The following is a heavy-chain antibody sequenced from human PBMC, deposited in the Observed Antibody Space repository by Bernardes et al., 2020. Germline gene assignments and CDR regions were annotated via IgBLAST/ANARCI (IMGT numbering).Heavy chain of an antibody. Sequence: ASVKVSCKASGYTFTGYYMHWVRQAPGQGLEWKGWINPNSGGTNYAQKFQGWVTMTRDTSISTAYMELSRLRSDDTAVYYCARDPGAAVGDYYYYYGMVVWGQGTTVTVSS. D-gene: IGHD1-26*01. CDR3: ARDPGAAVGDYYYYYGMVV. CDR1: GYTFTGYY. CDR2: INPNSGGT. J-gene: IGHJ6*02. V-gene: IGHV1-2*04.